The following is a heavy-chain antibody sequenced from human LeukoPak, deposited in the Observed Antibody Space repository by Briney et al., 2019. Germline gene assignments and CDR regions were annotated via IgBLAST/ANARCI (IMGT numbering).Heavy chain of an antibody. V-gene: IGHV3-23*01. D-gene: IGHD2-15*01. CDR2: ISGSGSGGST. Sequence: GSLRLSCAASGFPLSRSAMSWVRQAPGKGLEWVSNISGSGSGGSTYYADSVKGRFTISRDNSKNTLYLQMNSLRAGDTAIYYCAKSGLIRFDYWGQGTLVTVSS. CDR3: AKSGLIRFDY. J-gene: IGHJ4*02. CDR1: GFPLSRSA.